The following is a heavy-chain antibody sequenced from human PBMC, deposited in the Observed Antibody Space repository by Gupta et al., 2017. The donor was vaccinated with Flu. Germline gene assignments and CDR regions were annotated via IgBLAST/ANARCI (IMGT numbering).Heavy chain of an antibody. Sequence: RRSFCAWIRQTPGKGLEWIGNIHYSRTTSYNPALKSRLTISEDMSKNKFSLNLTSVTAAETAIYFCARSFTGDYFDSWGQGTRVSVSS. CDR2: IHYSRTT. D-gene: IGHD7-27*01. CDR3: ARSFTGDYFDS. V-gene: IGHV4-39*01. CDR1: RRSF. J-gene: IGHJ4*02.